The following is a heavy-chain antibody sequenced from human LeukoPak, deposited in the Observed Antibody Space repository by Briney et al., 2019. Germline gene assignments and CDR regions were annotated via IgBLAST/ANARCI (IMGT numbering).Heavy chain of an antibody. CDR1: GFTFSNAW. V-gene: IGHV3-21*01. CDR2: ISSSSSYI. D-gene: IGHD1-26*01. CDR3: ARDLGELLRAFDI. J-gene: IGHJ3*02. Sequence: GGSLRLSCAASGFTFSNAWMNWVRQAPGKGLEWVSSISSSSSYIYYADSVKGRFTISRDNAKNSLYLQMNSLRAEDTAVYYCARDLGELLRAFDIWGQGTMVTVSS.